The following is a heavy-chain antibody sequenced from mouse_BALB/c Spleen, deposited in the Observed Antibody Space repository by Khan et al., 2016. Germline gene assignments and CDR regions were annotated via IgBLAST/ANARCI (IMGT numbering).Heavy chain of an antibody. CDR2: ITYSGGT. CDR1: GYSITSGYA. D-gene: IGHD1-1*01. CDR3: ARDYYGSGFFDY. V-gene: IGHV3-2*02. J-gene: IGHJ3*01. Sequence: EVQLQESGPGLVKPSQSLSLTCTVTGYSITSGYAWYWIRQFPGSKLEWMGYITYSGGTSYNPSLKSRISVTRDTSKNQFFLQFNSVTTEDTATYYCARDYYGSGFFDYWGQGTLVTVSA.